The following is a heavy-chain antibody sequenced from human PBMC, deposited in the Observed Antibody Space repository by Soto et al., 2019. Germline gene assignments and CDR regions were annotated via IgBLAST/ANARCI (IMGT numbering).Heavy chain of an antibody. V-gene: IGHV5-10-1*01. D-gene: IGHD6-13*01. CDR1: GYSFTSYW. CDR3: ARMVSSSSAPHPYYFYYGMDV. CDR2: IDPSDSYT. Sequence: PGAPLKISCKGSGYSFTSYWISWVSQMPGKGLEWMGRIDPSDSYTNYSPSFQGHVTISADKSISTAYLQWSSLKASDTAMYYCARMVSSSSAPHPYYFYYGMDVWGQGTTVTVSS. J-gene: IGHJ6*02.